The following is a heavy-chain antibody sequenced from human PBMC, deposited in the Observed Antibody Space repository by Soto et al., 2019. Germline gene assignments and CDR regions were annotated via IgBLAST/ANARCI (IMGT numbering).Heavy chain of an antibody. J-gene: IGHJ5*02. CDR2: IYYSGST. V-gene: IGHV4-59*01. D-gene: IGHD2-2*01. CDR1: GGSISSYY. Sequence: PXESLSLTCTVSGGSISSYYWSWIRQPPGKGLEWIGYIYYSGSTNYNPSLKSRVTISVDTSKNQFSLKLSSVTAADTAVYYCARDQSQLLSTGNWFDPWGQGTLVTV. CDR3: ARDQSQLLSTGNWFDP.